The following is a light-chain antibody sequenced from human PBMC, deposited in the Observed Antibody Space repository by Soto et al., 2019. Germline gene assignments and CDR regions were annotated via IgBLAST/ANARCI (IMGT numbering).Light chain of an antibody. CDR2: DAS. Sequence: DSQMTQSPSTLSASVGDRVTITCRASKSVSRWLAWYPQKPGKAPKLLIYDASSLESGVPSRFSGSGSGTEFTLTSSSLQTDDSATYYCQQYNSYRLTFGGGTKVEIK. CDR3: QQYNSYRLT. V-gene: IGKV1-5*01. J-gene: IGKJ4*01. CDR1: KSVSRW.